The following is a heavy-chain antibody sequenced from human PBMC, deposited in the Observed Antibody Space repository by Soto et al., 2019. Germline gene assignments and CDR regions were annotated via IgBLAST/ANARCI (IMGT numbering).Heavy chain of an antibody. CDR2: INNGGSST. J-gene: IGHJ4*02. CDR3: ARDVQLQSFDY. Sequence: EVQLVESGGGLVQPGGSLRLSCAASGFTFSSDWMHWVRQAPGKGLVWVSRINNGGSSTSYADSVRGRVTASRDNAKNTLYLQMNSLRAEDTAVYYCARDVQLQSFDYWGQGTLVTVSS. V-gene: IGHV3-74*01. CDR1: GFTFSSDW. D-gene: IGHD5-18*01.